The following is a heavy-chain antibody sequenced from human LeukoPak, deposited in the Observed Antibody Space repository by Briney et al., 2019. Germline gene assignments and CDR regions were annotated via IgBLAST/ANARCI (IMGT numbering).Heavy chain of an antibody. J-gene: IGHJ1*01. V-gene: IGHV4-59*12. CDR2: IYNSGST. Sequence: SETLSLTCTVSGGSIRSYYWSWIRQPPGKGLEWIGYIYNSGSTNYNPSLKSRVTISVDTSKNQFSLKLSSVTAADTAVYYCARRSGYGYFQHWGQGTLVTVSS. CDR1: GGSIRSYY. CDR3: ARRSGYGYFQH. D-gene: IGHD1-1*01.